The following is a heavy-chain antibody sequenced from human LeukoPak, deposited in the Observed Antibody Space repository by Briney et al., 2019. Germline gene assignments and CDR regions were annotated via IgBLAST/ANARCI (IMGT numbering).Heavy chain of an antibody. CDR2: IWYDGSNK. J-gene: IGHJ4*02. CDR1: GFTFSSYG. V-gene: IGHV3-33*01. Sequence: PGGSLRLSCAASGFTFSSYGMHWVRQAPGKGLEWVAVIWYDGSNKYYADSVKGRFTISRDSSKNTLYLKMNSLRAEDTAVYYCARDTRETPFYYWGQGTLVTVYS. CDR3: ARDTRETPFYY. D-gene: IGHD5-24*01.